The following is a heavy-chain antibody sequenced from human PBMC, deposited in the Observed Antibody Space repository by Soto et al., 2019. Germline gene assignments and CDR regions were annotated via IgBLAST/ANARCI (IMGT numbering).Heavy chain of an antibody. V-gene: IGHV4-59*01. CDR2: IYYSGST. Sequence: QVQLQESGPGLVKPSETLSLTCTVSGGSISSYYWSWIRQPPGKGLEWIGYIYYSGSTNYNPSLKTRVTISVDTSKNQFSLKLSSVTAADTAVYYCARYRSGYCYSGMDVWGQGTTVTVSS. D-gene: IGHD1-26*01. CDR3: ARYRSGYCYSGMDV. J-gene: IGHJ6*02. CDR1: GGSISSYY.